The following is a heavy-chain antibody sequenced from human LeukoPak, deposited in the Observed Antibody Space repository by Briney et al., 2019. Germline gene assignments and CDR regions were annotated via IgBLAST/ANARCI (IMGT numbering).Heavy chain of an antibody. CDR2: INEDGTSA. V-gene: IGHV3-74*01. D-gene: IGHD5-18*01. Sequence: GGSLRLSCAASGFGFSVYWMHWVRQAPGKGLVWVAHINEDGTSASHADSVKGRFTISRDNAKNTLYLQMNSLTVQDTAGYYCARVPTNSYGFGQWGQGSLVTVSS. CDR3: ARVPTNSYGFGQ. CDR1: GFGFSVYW. J-gene: IGHJ4*02.